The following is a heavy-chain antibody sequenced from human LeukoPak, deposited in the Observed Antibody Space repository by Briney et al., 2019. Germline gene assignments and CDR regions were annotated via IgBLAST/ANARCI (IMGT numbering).Heavy chain of an antibody. CDR2: IYYSGST. CDR3: ARGQFTGYSRGGFDY. J-gene: IGHJ4*02. V-gene: IGHV4-30-4*01. D-gene: IGHD6-13*01. Sequence: TLSLTCTVSGGSISSGDYYWSWIRQPPGKGLEWIGYIYYSGSTYYNPSLKSRVTISVDTSKNQFSLKLSSVTAADTAVYYCARGQFTGYSRGGFDYWGQGTLVTVSS. CDR1: GGSISSGDYY.